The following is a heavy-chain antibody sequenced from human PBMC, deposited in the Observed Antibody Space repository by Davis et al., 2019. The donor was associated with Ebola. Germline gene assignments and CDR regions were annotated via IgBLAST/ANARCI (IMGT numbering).Heavy chain of an antibody. V-gene: IGHV3-30*19. CDR2: IWYDGSRK. CDR1: GFNFRSYG. D-gene: IGHD6-13*01. CDR3: ARAIAAAGTPPSTY. Sequence: GESLKISCAASGFNFRSYGMHWVRQAPDKGLEWVAVIWYDGSRKYYADSVKGRFTISRDNSKNTLYLQMNSLRAEDTAVYYCARAIAAAGTPPSTYWGQGTLVTVSS. J-gene: IGHJ4*02.